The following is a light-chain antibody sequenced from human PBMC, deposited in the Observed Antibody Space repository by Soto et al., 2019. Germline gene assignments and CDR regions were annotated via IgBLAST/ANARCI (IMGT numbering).Light chain of an antibody. J-gene: IGKJ4*01. V-gene: IGKV1-5*03. CDR3: VQHYSYPLT. CDR1: QSISGW. CDR2: KAS. Sequence: DIQMTQSPSTLYASVGDRVTITCRASQSISGWLAWYQQKPGKAPKLLIYKASSLEGGVPSRFSGSGSGTEFTLTVSSLQPEDFATYYCVQHYSYPLTFGGGTKVEIK.